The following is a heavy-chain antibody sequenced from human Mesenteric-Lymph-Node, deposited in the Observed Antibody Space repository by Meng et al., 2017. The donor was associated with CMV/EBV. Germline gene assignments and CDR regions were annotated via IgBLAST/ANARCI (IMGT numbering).Heavy chain of an antibody. CDR1: GYTFTGDY. V-gene: IGHV1-2*02. D-gene: IGHD3-22*01. CDR2: INPNSGGT. Sequence: ASVKVSCKASGYTFTGDYMHWVRQAPGQGLEWMGWINPNSGGTKYAQKFQGRVTMTTDTSISTAYMELSRLRSDDTAVYYCAREGMYYYDTSGMKWFDPWGQGTLVTVPQ. J-gene: IGHJ5*02. CDR3: AREGMYYYDTSGMKWFDP.